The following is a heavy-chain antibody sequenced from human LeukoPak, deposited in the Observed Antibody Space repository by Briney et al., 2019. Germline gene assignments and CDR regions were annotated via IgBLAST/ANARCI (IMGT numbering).Heavy chain of an antibody. J-gene: IGHJ6*04. CDR2: IWYDGSNK. V-gene: IGHV3-33*01. D-gene: IGHD3-10*01. CDR1: GFTFSSYG. CDR3: ARDRYYGSGSYYTNYYYYYGMDV. Sequence: PGGSLRLSCAESGFTFSSYGMHWVRQAPGKGLEWVAVIWYDGSNKYYADSVKGRFTISRDNSKNTLYLQMNSLRAEDTAVYYCARDRYYGSGSYYTNYYYYYGMDVWGKGTTVTVSS.